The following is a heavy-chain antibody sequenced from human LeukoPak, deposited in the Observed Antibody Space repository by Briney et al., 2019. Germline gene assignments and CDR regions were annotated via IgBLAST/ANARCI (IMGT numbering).Heavy chain of an antibody. CDR1: GFTFSSYE. V-gene: IGHV3-48*03. CDR3: ARDHPPYDY. J-gene: IGHJ4*02. Sequence: SGGSLRLSCAASGFTFSSYEMNWVRQAPGEGLEWVSYISSSGSTIYYADSVKGRFTISRDNAKNSLYLHMNSLRAEDTAVYYCARDHPPYDYWGQGTLVTVSS. CDR2: ISSSGSTI.